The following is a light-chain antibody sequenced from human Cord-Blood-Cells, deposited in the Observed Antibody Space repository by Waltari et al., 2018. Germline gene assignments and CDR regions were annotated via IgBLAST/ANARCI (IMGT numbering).Light chain of an antibody. CDR2: GAS. Sequence: EIVMTQSPATLSVSPGERATLSCRASQSVSSNLAWYQQKPGQAPRLRSNGASTRATVIPARFSGSGSGTEFTLTISSLQSEEFAVYYCQQYKNWWTFGQGTKVEIK. CDR1: QSVSSN. J-gene: IGKJ1*01. CDR3: QQYKNWWT. V-gene: IGKV3-15*01.